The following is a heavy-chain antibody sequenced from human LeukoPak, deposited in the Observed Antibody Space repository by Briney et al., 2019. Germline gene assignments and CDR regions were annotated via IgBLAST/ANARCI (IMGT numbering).Heavy chain of an antibody. V-gene: IGHV3-23*01. D-gene: IGHD3-9*01. CDR2: ISGSGGSA. CDR3: AKDGVLRYFDWSYSDY. CDR1: GFTFSSYA. J-gene: IGHJ4*02. Sequence: GGSLRLSCAASGFTFSSYAMSWVRQAPGKGLEWVSAISGSGGSAYYADSVKGRFTISRDNSKNTLYLQMNSLRAEDTAVYYCAKDGVLRYFDWSYSDYWGQGTLVTVSS.